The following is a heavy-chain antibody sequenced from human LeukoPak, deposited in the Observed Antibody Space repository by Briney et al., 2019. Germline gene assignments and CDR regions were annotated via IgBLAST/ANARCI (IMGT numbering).Heavy chain of an antibody. CDR1: GGTLSSYA. J-gene: IGHJ5*02. CDR2: IIPIFGTA. CDR3: ARVTIAAAGFDP. D-gene: IGHD6-13*01. V-gene: IGHV1-69*01. Sequence: ASVKVSCTASGGTLSSYAISWVRQAPGQGLEWMGGIIPIFGTANYAQKFQGRVTITADESTSTAYMELSSLRSEDTAVYYCARVTIAAAGFDPWGQGTLVTVSS.